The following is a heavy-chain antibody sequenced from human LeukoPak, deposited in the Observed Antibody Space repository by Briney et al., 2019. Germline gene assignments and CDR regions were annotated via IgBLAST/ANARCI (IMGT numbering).Heavy chain of an antibody. V-gene: IGHV1-18*01. CDR2: ISAYNGNT. Sequence: ASVKVSCKASGYTFTSYGISWVRQAPGQGLEWMGWISAYNGNTNYAQKLQGRVTMTTDTSTSTACMELRSLRSDDTALYYCARVGEPYCSSTICYYYYYMDVWGNGTTVTVFS. D-gene: IGHD2-2*01. J-gene: IGHJ6*03. CDR1: GYTFTSYG. CDR3: ARVGEPYCSSTICYYYYYMDV.